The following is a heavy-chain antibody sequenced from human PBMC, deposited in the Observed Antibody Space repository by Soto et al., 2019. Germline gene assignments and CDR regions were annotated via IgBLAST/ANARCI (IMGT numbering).Heavy chain of an antibody. D-gene: IGHD3-10*01. J-gene: IGHJ4*02. Sequence: ASVKVSCKASGYTFTSYYMHWVRQAPGQGLEWMGIINPSGGSTSYAQKFQGRVTMTRDTSTSTVYMELSSLRSEDTAVYYCARNLRQTMGLWFGELPGYWGQGTLVTVSS. CDR2: INPSGGST. V-gene: IGHV1-46*01. CDR3: ARNLRQTMGLWFGELPGY. CDR1: GYTFTSYY.